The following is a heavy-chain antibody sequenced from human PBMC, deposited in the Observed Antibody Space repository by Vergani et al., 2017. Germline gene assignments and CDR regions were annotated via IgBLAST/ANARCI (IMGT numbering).Heavy chain of an antibody. CDR3: GGSKAFDY. Sequence: EVQLVESGGGLVQPERSLRLSCTASGFTFGDYAMSWFRQAPGKGLEWVGFIRSKAYGGTTEYAASVKGRFTISRDNSKNTLYLQMNSLRAEDTAVYYCGGSKAFDYWGQGTLVTVSS. CDR1: GFTFGDYA. V-gene: IGHV3-49*03. CDR2: IRSKAYGGTT. D-gene: IGHD3-10*01. J-gene: IGHJ4*02.